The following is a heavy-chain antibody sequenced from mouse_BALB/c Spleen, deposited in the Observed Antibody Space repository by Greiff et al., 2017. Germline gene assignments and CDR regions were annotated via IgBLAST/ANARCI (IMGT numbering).Heavy chain of an antibody. Sequence: EVQLLQSGAGLVQPGGSLKLSCTASGFTFSSYSMSWVRQTPEKRLEWVAYISTGGGSTYYTDTVKGRFTISRDNAKNTLYLQMSRLTSEDTAMYDCERHILRLRAMDYWGQGTTVTVSA. J-gene: IGHJ4*01. CDR1: GFTFSSYS. D-gene: IGHD1-2*01. V-gene: IGHV5-12-2*01. CDR2: ISTGGGST. CDR3: ERHILRLRAMDY.